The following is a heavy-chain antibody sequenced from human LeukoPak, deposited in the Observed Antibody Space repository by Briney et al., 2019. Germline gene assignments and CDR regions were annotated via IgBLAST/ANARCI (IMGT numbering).Heavy chain of an antibody. CDR1: GFTFSSYS. V-gene: IGHV3-21*01. Sequence: GGSLRLSCAASGFTFSSYSMNWVRQAPGKGLEWVSSNSSSSSYIYYADSVKGRFTISRDNAKNSLYLQMNSLRAEDTAVYYCARYRDMGDFWSVCYGMDVWGQGTTVTVSS. CDR2: NSSSSSYI. CDR3: ARYRDMGDFWSVCYGMDV. J-gene: IGHJ6*02. D-gene: IGHD3-3*01.